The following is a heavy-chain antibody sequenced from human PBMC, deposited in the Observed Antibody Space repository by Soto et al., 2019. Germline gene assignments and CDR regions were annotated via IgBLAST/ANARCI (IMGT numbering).Heavy chain of an antibody. V-gene: IGHV3-53*01. CDR2: IYSGGST. J-gene: IGHJ6*02. CDR3: ARDYLPNSGSYYPYYYGMDV. CDR1: GFTVSSNY. D-gene: IGHD1-26*01. Sequence: GGSLRLSCAASGFTVSSNYMSWVRQAPGKGLEWVSVIYSGGSTYYADSVKGRFTISRDNSKNTLYLQMNSLRAEDTAVYYCARDYLPNSGSYYPYYYGMDVWGQGTTVTVSS.